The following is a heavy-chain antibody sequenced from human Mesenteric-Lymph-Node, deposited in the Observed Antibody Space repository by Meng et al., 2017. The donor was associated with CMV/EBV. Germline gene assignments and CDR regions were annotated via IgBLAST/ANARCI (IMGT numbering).Heavy chain of an antibody. CDR3: ARGGSGDYIPNYNDYGMDV. CDR1: GFTFDDYA. Sequence: SLKISCAASGFTFDDYAMHWVRQAPGKGLEWVSGISWNSGSIGYADSVKGRFTISRDNAKNSLYLQMNSLRAEDTAVYYCARGGSGDYIPNYNDYGMDVWGQGTTVTVSS. J-gene: IGHJ6*02. V-gene: IGHV3-9*01. D-gene: IGHD4-17*01. CDR2: ISWNSGSI.